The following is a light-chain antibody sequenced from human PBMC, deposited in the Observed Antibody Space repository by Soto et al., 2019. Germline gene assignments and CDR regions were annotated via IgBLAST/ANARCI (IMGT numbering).Light chain of an antibody. CDR1: QSVSSY. Sequence: EIVLTQSPATLSLSPGERATLSCTASQSVSSYLAWYQQTPGQAPRLLIYDASNKATGIRATFSGSRSGTDFSLTISSLGAEGFAADYFHQRGNWPRAFGLGTKVEIK. V-gene: IGKV3-11*01. CDR3: HQRGNWPRA. J-gene: IGKJ1*01. CDR2: DAS.